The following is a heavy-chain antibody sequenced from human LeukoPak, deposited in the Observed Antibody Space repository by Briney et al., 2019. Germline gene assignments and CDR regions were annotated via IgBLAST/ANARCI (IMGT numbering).Heavy chain of an antibody. V-gene: IGHV1-46*01. CDR1: GYTFTNYY. CDR3: ARDQDCDY. J-gene: IGHJ4*02. CDR2: INPSGGVT. Sequence: ASVKVSCKASGYTFTNYYIHWVRQAPGQGLEWKGLINPSGGVTTYAQKFQGRVTMTRDTSTSTVYMELSSLRSEDTAMYYCARDQDCDYWGQGTLVTVSS.